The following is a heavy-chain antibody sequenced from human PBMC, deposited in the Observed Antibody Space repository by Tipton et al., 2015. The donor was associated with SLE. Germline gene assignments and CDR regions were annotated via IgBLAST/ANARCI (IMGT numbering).Heavy chain of an antibody. V-gene: IGHV5-51*06. CDR3: VRDGATPYEYVWGRPPDYYMDV. CDR2: IYPRDSDS. Sequence: VQLVQSGAEVKKPGESLKISCKGSGYSFSTYGIGWVRQMPGKGLEWMGIIYPRDSDSRYSPSLQSRLTMSLDTSKNQFSLKMTSMTAADTALYFCVRDGATPYEYVWGRPPDYYMDVWGKGSTVTVSS. J-gene: IGHJ6*03. D-gene: IGHD3-16*01. CDR1: GYSFSTYG.